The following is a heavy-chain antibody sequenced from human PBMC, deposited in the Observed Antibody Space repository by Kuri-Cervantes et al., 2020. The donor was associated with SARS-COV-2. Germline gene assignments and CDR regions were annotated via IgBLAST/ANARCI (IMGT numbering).Heavy chain of an antibody. CDR3: AKEWPTGDGLGLDS. CDR2: ISGDSSYI. V-gene: IGHV3-21*04. CDR1: GFTVSSNY. Sequence: GESLKISCAASGFTVSSNYMSWVRQAPGKGLEWVSSISGDSSYIHYADSVRGRFTISRDNAKNSLFLHMNSLRTEDTAFYYCAKEWPTGDGLGLDSWGQGTLVTVSS. J-gene: IGHJ4*02. D-gene: IGHD7-27*01.